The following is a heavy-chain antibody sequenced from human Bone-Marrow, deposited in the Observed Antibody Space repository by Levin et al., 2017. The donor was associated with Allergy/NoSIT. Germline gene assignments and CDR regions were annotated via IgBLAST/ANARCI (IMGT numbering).Heavy chain of an antibody. CDR3: ARRGILGRNWFDP. D-gene: IGHD3-16*01. J-gene: IGHJ5*02. Sequence: GESLKISCKGVGYSFINYWIVWVRQMPGKGLEWMGIVYPGGADTRYSPSFDGQVTISADQSSNTAYLHRRSLKTSDTAVYYCARRGILGRNWFDPWGQGTLVIVSS. V-gene: IGHV5-51*01. CDR1: GYSFINYW. CDR2: VYPGGADT.